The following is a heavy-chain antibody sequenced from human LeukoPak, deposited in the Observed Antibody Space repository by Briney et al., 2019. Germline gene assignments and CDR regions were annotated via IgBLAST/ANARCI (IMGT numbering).Heavy chain of an antibody. CDR3: TTRPVLTGYLNDY. D-gene: IGHD3-9*01. V-gene: IGHV3-15*01. J-gene: IGHJ4*02. Sequence: GGSLRLSCAPSGFTFSNAWMSWVRQAPGKGLEWVGRIKSKTDGGTTDYAAPVKGRFTISRDDSKNTLYLQMNSLKTEDTAVYYCTTRPVLTGYLNDYWGQGTLVTVSS. CDR2: IKSKTDGGTT. CDR1: GFTFSNAW.